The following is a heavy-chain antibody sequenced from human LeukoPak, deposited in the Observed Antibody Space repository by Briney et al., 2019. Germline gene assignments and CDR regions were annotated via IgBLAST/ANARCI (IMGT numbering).Heavy chain of an antibody. V-gene: IGHV3-53*01. J-gene: IGHJ4*02. CDR3: ARDVWGVTNNHFDY. CDR2: IYSGGST. Sequence: GGSLRLSCAASGFTVSSNYMSWVRQAPGKGLEWVSVIYSGGSTYYADSVKGRFTISRDNSKNTLYLQMNSLRAEDTAVYYCARDVWGVTNNHFDYWGQGTLVTVSS. CDR1: GFTVSSNY. D-gene: IGHD3-16*01.